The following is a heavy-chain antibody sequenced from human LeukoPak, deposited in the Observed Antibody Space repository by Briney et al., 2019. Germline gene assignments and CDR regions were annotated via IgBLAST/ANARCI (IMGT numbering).Heavy chain of an antibody. J-gene: IGHJ4*02. D-gene: IGHD3-16*01. CDR1: GFTVSSHD. V-gene: IGHV3-53*04. CDR3: ARVGDEVAYTRGYLDH. CDR2: IYMGGNT. Sequence: GGSLRLSCAAPGFTVSSHDMSWVRQAPGKGLEWVSVIYMGGNTYYADSVKGRFTISRHTSKNTLYLQMNSLRAEDTAVYYCARVGDEVAYTRGYLDHWGQGTLVTVSS.